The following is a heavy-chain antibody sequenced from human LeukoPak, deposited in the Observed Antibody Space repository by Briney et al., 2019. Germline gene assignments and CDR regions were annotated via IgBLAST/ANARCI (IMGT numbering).Heavy chain of an antibody. CDR2: IYPGDSDT. CDR3: ARNWNGVLYY. D-gene: IGHD1-1*01. V-gene: IGHV5-51*01. CDR1: GSRFTSYW. Sequence: GEPLKISSKGSGSRFTSYWNGWVRQMPGKGLEWMGIIYPGDSDTRYSPSFQGQVTISADKSISTAYLQWSSLKASDTAMYYCARNWNGVLYYWGQGTLVTVSS. J-gene: IGHJ4*02.